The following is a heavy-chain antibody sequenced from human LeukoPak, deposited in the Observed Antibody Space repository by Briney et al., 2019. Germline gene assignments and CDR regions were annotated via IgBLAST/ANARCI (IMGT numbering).Heavy chain of an antibody. CDR1: GYTFTGYY. CDR2: INPNSGGT. D-gene: IGHD3-22*01. V-gene: IGHV1-2*02. Sequence: GASVKVSCKASGYTFTGYYMHWVRQAPGQGLEWMGWINPNSGGTNYAQKFQGRVTMTRDTSISTAYMELSRLRSDDTAVYYCARVPGLYYYDSSGYSTIDIWGQGTMVTVSS. J-gene: IGHJ3*02. CDR3: ARVPGLYYYDSSGYSTIDI.